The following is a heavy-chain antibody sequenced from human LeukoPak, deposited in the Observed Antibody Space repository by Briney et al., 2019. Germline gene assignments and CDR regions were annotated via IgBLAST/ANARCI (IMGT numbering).Heavy chain of an antibody. V-gene: IGHV1-2*02. CDR2: INPDSGGT. CDR1: GYTFTGYF. J-gene: IGHJ4*02. D-gene: IGHD4-11*01. Sequence: ASVKVSCKASGYTFTGYFIHWVRQAPGQGLEWMGWINPDSGGTNYAQKFQGRVTATRDTSISTAYMELSGLMSDDTAVYFCVRDAVTAEDLDYWGQGTLVTVSS. CDR3: VRDAVTAEDLDY.